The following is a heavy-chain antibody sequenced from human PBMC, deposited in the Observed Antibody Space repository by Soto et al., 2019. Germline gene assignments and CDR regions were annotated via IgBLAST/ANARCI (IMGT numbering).Heavy chain of an antibody. J-gene: IGHJ4*02. CDR2: IIPIFGTA. CDR3: ATSVGATLRGYFDY. CDR1: GGTFSSYA. Sequence: QVQLVQSGAEVKQPGSSVKVSCTASGGTFSSYAISWVRQAPGQGLEWMGGIIPIFGTANYAQKFQGRVTITADKSTSTAYMELSSLRSEDTAVYYCATSVGATLRGYFDYWGQGTLVTVSS. D-gene: IGHD1-26*01. V-gene: IGHV1-69*06.